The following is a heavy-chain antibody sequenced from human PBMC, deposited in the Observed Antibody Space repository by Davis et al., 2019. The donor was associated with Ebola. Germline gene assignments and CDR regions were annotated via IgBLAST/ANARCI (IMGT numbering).Heavy chain of an antibody. CDR3: ATATSDYHYYYAMDV. V-gene: IGHV1-69*13. CDR1: GGTFRTFA. D-gene: IGHD1-26*01. Sequence: AASVKVSCKASGGTFRTFAFSWVRQAPGQGFEWMGGIIPMFGPPNYAQKFHDRVTITAEEFTSTVYMELSGLSSEDTAVYYCATATSDYHYYYAMDVWGQGTTVTVSS. J-gene: IGHJ6*01. CDR2: IIPMFGPP.